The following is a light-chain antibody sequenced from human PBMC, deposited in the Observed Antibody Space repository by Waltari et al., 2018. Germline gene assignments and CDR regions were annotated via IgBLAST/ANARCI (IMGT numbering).Light chain of an antibody. CDR3: QQYNTYWT. CDR1: QSIIRW. J-gene: IGKJ1*01. Sequence: DIQMTQSPSTLSASVGDRVTITCRASQSIIRWLAWYQQRPGKAPKLLIYKASTLKSGVPSRFSGSASGTEFTLTISSLQPDDFATYYCQQYNTYWTFGQGTRVEI. CDR2: KAS. V-gene: IGKV1-5*03.